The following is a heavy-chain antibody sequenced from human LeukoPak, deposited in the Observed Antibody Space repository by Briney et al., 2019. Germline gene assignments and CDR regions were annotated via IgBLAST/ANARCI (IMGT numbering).Heavy chain of an antibody. Sequence: GGSLRLSCAASGFTFSSYGMHWVSQAPGKGLEWVAVIWYDGSNKYYADSVKGRFTISRDNSKNTLYLQMNSLRAEDTAVYYCARDRYGDLDYYYGMDVWGQGTTVTVSS. CDR2: IWYDGSNK. D-gene: IGHD4-17*01. J-gene: IGHJ6*02. V-gene: IGHV3-33*01. CDR3: ARDRYGDLDYYYGMDV. CDR1: GFTFSSYG.